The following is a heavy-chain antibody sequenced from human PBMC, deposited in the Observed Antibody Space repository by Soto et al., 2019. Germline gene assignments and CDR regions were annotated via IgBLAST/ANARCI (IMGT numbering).Heavy chain of an antibody. V-gene: IGHV1-18*01. CDR1: GYTFTSYG. CDR2: ISAYNGNT. D-gene: IGHD3-10*01. CDR3: ARYYYGSGSYYTKSNYYYGMDV. J-gene: IGHJ6*02. Sequence: QVQLVQSGAEVKKPGASVKVSCKASGYTFTSYGISWVRQAPGQGLEWMGWISAYNGNTNYAQKLQGRVTMTTDTSTSTAYMELRRLRSDDTAVYYCARYYYGSGSYYTKSNYYYGMDVWGQGTTVTVSS.